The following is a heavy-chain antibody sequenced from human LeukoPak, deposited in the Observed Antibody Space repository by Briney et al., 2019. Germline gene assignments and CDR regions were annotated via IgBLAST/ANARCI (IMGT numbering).Heavy chain of an antibody. J-gene: IGHJ6*03. V-gene: IGHV4-59*01. D-gene: IGHD3-3*01. CDR3: ARALAGLNYDFWSGYPPHYYYMDV. CDR1: GGSISSYY. Sequence: SETLSLTCTVSGGSISSYYWSWIRQPPGKGLXXXXXXXXXGSTNYNPSLKSRVTISVDTSKNQFSLKLSSVTAADTAVYYCARALAGLNYDFWSGYPPHYYYMDVWGKGTTVTVSS. CDR2: XXXXGST.